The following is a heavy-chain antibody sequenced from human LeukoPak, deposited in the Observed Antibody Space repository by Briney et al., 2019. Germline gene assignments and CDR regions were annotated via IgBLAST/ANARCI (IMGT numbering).Heavy chain of an antibody. D-gene: IGHD3-22*01. J-gene: IGHJ4*02. CDR3: AERGSGYYYGGY. CDR1: GFPFSSYA. CDR2: ISDSGGST. V-gene: IGHV3-23*01. Sequence: GGSLRLSCSASGFPFSSYAMNWVRQAPGKGLEGVSGISDSGGSTYYADSVKGRFTISRDNSKNMVYLQMNSLRAEDTAVYYCAERGSGYYYGGYWGQGTLVTVSS.